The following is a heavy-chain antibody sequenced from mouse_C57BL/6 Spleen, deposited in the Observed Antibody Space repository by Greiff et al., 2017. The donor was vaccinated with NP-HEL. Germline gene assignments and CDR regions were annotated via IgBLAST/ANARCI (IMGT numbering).Heavy chain of an antibody. J-gene: IGHJ4*01. CDR3: ARRRDMGLRGGYAMDY. CDR2: IDPEDGET. V-gene: IGHV14-2*01. Sequence: VQLKESGAELVKPGASVKLSCTASGFNIKDYYMHWVKQRTEQGLEWIGRIDPEDGETKYAPKFQGKATITADTSSTTAYLQLSSLTSEDTAVYYCARRRDMGLRGGYAMDYWGQGTSVTVSS. CDR1: GFNIKDYY. D-gene: IGHD2-4*01.